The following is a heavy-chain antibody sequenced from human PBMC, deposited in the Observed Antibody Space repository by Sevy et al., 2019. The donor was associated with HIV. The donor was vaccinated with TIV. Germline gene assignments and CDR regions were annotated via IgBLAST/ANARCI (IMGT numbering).Heavy chain of an antibody. J-gene: IGHJ4*02. V-gene: IGHV5-51*01. Sequence: GESLKISCKGSGYRFISYWIGLVRQIPGKGLELMGIIYPGDSDIRNSPSFQGQVTLSADKYNCTASLQWSSLQASATAMYFCARRGFDSSGYPQYYFDSWGQGTLVTVSS. CDR2: IYPGDSDI. D-gene: IGHD3-22*01. CDR1: GYRFISYW. CDR3: ARRGFDSSGYPQYYFDS.